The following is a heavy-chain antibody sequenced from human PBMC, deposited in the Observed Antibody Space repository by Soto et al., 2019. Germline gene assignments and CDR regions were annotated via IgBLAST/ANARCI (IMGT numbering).Heavy chain of an antibody. D-gene: IGHD3-10*01. Sequence: RGSLRLSCAPSGSTFSSYAMSWVRQAPGKGLEWVSAISGSGGSTYYAHSVKGPFTISRHNSKHTLYLQMNSVRAADTAVYYRAKERNLITMAPSYYGMAVWDQGTTVTVSS. CDR2: ISGSGGST. CDR1: GSTFSSYA. CDR3: AKERNLITMAPSYYGMAV. V-gene: IGHV3-23*01. J-gene: IGHJ6*02.